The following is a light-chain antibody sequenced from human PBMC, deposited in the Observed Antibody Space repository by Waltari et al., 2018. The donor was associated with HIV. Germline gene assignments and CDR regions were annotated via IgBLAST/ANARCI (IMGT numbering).Light chain of an antibody. CDR1: KGIAKD. Sequence: AIQMTQSPSSLSASVGDRVTISCRASKGIAKDLSWYQHKPGKALRLLIYGSSTLHSWVSSRFSGVGSDTHFTLTISGLQPEDFATYYCLQDYIFPYTFGQGTTLEI. CDR2: GSS. CDR3: LQDYIFPYT. V-gene: IGKV1-6*01. J-gene: IGKJ2*01.